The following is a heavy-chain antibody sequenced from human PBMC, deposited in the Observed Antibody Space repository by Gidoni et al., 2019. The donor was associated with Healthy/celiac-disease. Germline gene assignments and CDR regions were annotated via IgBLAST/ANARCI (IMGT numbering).Heavy chain of an antibody. CDR3: AKGPGGGSYRGIGYYFDY. CDR1: GFPFDAYA. CDR2: ISWNSGSI. D-gene: IGHD1-26*01. J-gene: IGHJ4*02. Sequence: EVQLVESGGGLVQPGRSLRLSCAASGFPFDAYAMHWVRQAPGKGLGWVSGISWNSGSIGYADSVKGRFTISRDNAKNSLYLQMNSLRAEDTALYYCAKGPGGGSYRGIGYYFDYWGQGTLVTVSS. V-gene: IGHV3-9*01.